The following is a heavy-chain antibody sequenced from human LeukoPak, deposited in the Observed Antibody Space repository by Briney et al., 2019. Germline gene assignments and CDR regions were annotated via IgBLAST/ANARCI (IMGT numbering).Heavy chain of an antibody. J-gene: IGHJ4*02. CDR3: AKSDWFDLIIYFDY. CDR2: ISGSGGST. D-gene: IGHD3-9*01. CDR1: GFTFSSYA. Sequence: PGGSLRPSCAASGFTFSSYAMSWVRQAPGKGLEWVSAISGSGGSTYYADSVKGRFTISRDKSKNTLYLQMNSLRAEDTAVYYCAKSDWFDLIIYFDYWGQGALVTVSS. V-gene: IGHV3-23*01.